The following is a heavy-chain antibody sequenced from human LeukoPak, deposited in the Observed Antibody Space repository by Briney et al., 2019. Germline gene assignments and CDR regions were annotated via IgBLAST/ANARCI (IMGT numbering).Heavy chain of an antibody. Sequence: GGSLRLSCAASGFTVSSNYMSWVRQAPGKGLEWVSVIYSGGSTYYADSVKGRFTISRDNSKNTLYLQMNSLRADDTAVYYCARRLLTGYYEFWGQGTLVTVSS. CDR2: IYSGGST. CDR3: ARRLLTGYYEF. J-gene: IGHJ4*02. CDR1: GFTVSSNY. V-gene: IGHV3-66*01. D-gene: IGHD3-9*01.